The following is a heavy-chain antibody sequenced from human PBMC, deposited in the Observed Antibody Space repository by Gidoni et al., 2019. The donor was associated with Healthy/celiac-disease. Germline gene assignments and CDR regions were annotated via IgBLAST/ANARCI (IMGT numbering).Heavy chain of an antibody. J-gene: IGHJ4*02. CDR3: AHRPSRGVRSGSSHFDY. V-gene: IGHV2-5*01. D-gene: IGHD3-10*01. Sequence: QITLKESGPTLVKPTQTLTLTCTFSGFSLSTSGVGVGWTRQPPGKALEWLALIYWNVDKRYSPSLKSRLTITKDTSKNQVVLTMTNMDPVDTATYYCAHRPSRGVRSGSSHFDYWGQGTLVTVSS. CDR1: GFSLSTSGVG. CDR2: IYWNVDK.